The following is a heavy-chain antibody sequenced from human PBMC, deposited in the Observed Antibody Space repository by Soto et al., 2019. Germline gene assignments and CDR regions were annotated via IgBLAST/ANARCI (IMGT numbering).Heavy chain of an antibody. D-gene: IGHD6-19*01. J-gene: IGHJ6*02. V-gene: IGHV1-2*02. CDR1: GYTFTGYY. CDR2: INPNSGGT. Sequence: ASVKVSCKASGYTFTGYYVHWVRQAPGQGLEWMGWINPNSGGTSYAQRFQGRVTMTRDTSISTAYMELSRLRSDDTAVYYCARDPPSSNDWYKAADYYFGMNVWGQGTTVTVSS. CDR3: ARDPPSSNDWYKAADYYFGMNV.